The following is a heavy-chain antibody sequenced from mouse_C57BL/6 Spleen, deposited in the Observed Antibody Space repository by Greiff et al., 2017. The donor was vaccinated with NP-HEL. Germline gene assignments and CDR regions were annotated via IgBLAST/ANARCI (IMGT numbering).Heavy chain of an antibody. V-gene: IGHV1-52*01. D-gene: IGHD1-1*01. CDR3: AREGLLRGYFDV. Sequence: QVQLKQPGAELVRPGSSVKLSCKASGYTFTSYWMHRVKQRPIQGLEWIGNIDPSDSETHYNQKFKDKATLTVDKSSSTAYMQLSSLTSEDSAVYYCAREGLLRGYFDVWGTGTTVTVSS. J-gene: IGHJ1*03. CDR1: GYTFTSYW. CDR2: IDPSDSET.